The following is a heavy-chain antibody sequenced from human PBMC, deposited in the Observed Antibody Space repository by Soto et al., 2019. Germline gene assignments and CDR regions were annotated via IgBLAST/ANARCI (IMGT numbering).Heavy chain of an antibody. CDR3: ARVELGQESWFDP. V-gene: IGHV3-48*01. J-gene: IGHJ5*02. D-gene: IGHD3-16*01. CDR1: GFTFSSYS. CDR2: ISSSSSTI. Sequence: GGSLRLSCAASGFTFSSYSMNWVRQAPGKGLEWVSYISSSSSTIYYADSVKGRFTISRDNAKNSLYLQMNSLRAEDTAVYYCARVELGQESWFDPWGQGTLVTVSS.